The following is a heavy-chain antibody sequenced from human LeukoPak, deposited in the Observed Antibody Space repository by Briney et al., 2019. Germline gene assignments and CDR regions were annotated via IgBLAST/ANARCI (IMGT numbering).Heavy chain of an antibody. D-gene: IGHD2-2*01. V-gene: IGHV4-39*01. J-gene: IGHJ5*02. CDR1: GGSISNRAYY. CDR3: ARHGRVGYCSSTSCSHWFDP. CDR2: IYYTGST. Sequence: SETLSLTCNVSGGSISNRAYYWVWIRQPPGKGLEWIATIYYTGSTYYNPSLKSRVTISVDTSKNQFSLKLSSVTAADTAVYYCARHGRVGYCSSTSCSHWFDPWGQGTLVTVSS.